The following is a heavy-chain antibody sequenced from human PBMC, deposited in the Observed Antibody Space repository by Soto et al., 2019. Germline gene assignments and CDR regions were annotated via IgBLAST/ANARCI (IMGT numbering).Heavy chain of an antibody. CDR3: ATTGRVATITSYYYYGMDV. Sequence: GESLKISCKGSGYSFTSYWIGWVRQMPGKGLEWMGIIYPGDSDTRYSPSFQGQVTISADKSISTAYLQWSSLKASDTAMYYCATTGRVATITSYYYYGMDVWGQGTTVTVSS. D-gene: IGHD5-12*01. J-gene: IGHJ6*02. V-gene: IGHV5-51*01. CDR2: IYPGDSDT. CDR1: GYSFTSYW.